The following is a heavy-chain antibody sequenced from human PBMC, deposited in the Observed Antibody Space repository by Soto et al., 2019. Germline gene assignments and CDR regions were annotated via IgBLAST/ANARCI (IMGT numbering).Heavy chain of an antibody. V-gene: IGHV3-30*18. CDR1: GFTFSSYG. Sequence: GGSLRLSCAASGFTFSSYGMHWVRQAPGKGLEWVAVISYDGSNKYYAGSVKGRFTISRDNSKNTLYLQMNSLRAEDTAVYYCAKDYIIANGWLFDYWGQGTLVTVSS. CDR3: AKDYIIANGWLFDY. CDR2: ISYDGSNK. J-gene: IGHJ4*02. D-gene: IGHD2-21*01.